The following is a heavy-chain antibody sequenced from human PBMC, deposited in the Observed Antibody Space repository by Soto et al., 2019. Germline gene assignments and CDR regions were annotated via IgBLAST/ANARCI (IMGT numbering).Heavy chain of an antibody. D-gene: IGHD3-22*01. CDR3: AGLPPYYYDSSGYYYYYGMDV. Sequence: GESLKISCKGSGYSFTIYWISWVRQMPGKGLEWTGRIDPSDSYTNCSPSFQGHVTISADKSISTAYLQWSSLKASDTAMYYCAGLPPYYYDSSGYYYYYGMDVWGQGTTVTVSS. CDR1: GYSFTIYW. CDR2: IDPSDSYT. J-gene: IGHJ6*02. V-gene: IGHV5-10-1*01.